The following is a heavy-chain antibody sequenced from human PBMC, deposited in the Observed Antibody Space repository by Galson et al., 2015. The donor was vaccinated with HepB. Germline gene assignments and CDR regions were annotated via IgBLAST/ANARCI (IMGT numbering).Heavy chain of an antibody. J-gene: IGHJ4*02. D-gene: IGHD6-13*01. Sequence: SLRLSCAASGFTFSSYAMHWVRQAPGKGLEWVAIISYDGSNLYSADSVKGRFTISRDNSRNTRYLQMNSLRAEDTAIYYCARGPGSSSWYGLDYWGQGTLVTVSS. CDR3: ARGPGSSSWYGLDY. V-gene: IGHV3-30*04. CDR1: GFTFSSYA. CDR2: ISYDGSNL.